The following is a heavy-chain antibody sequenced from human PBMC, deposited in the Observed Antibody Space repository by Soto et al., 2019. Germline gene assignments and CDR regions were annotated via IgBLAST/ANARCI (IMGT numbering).Heavy chain of an antibody. J-gene: IGHJ4*02. D-gene: IGHD3-22*01. CDR2: IYYSGST. CDR3: ARGAHYDSLDY. V-gene: IGHV4-31*03. Sequence: SATLSLTCTVSGGSINSGGHYWSWIRQHPEKGLEWIGYIYYSGSTYYNPSLESRVTISIDPSKSQFSLKLISVSAADTAVYYCARGAHYDSLDYWGQGTLVTVSS. CDR1: GGSINSGGHY.